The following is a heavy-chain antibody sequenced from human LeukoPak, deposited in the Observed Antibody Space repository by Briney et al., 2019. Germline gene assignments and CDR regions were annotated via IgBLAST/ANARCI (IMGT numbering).Heavy chain of an antibody. V-gene: IGHV4-59*01. J-gene: IGHJ6*03. CDR3: ARMLEYYYYMDV. D-gene: IGHD3-3*01. Sequence: PSETLSLTCTVSGGSISSYYWSWIRQPPGKGLEWIGYIYYSGSTNYNPSLKSRVTISADTSKNQFSLKLSSVTAADTAVYYCARMLEYYYYMDVWGKGTTVTVSS. CDR2: IYYSGST. CDR1: GGSISSYY.